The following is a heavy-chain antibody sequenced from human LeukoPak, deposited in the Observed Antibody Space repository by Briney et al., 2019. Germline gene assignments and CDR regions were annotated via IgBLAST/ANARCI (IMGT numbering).Heavy chain of an antibody. CDR3: AHRPGMGTHRFAY. V-gene: IGHV2-5*02. D-gene: IGHD1/OR15-1a*01. CDR2: IYWDDDK. J-gene: IGHJ4*02. CDR1: GFSFSSDKVG. Sequence: SGPMLVKPTETLTLICTFSGFSFSSDKVGVAWLRQPPGKALEGLALIYWDDDKRYNPSLQSRPSITKDTSENQVVLTMTTVDPEDTATYLCAHRPGMGTHRFAYWGQGALVAVSS.